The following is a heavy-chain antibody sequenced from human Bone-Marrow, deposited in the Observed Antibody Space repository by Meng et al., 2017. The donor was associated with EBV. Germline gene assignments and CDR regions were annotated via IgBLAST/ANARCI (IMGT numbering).Heavy chain of an antibody. Sequence: VQLVGSGGGLIQPGGSLRRSCAASGFTVSSSYMSWVRQAPGKGLQWVSLIYRGGNTYYADSVKGRFTISRDSSKNTLYLRMSSLRAEDTAVYYCARGEGDYWGQGTLVTVSS. V-gene: IGHV3-53*01. CDR1: GFTVSSSY. CDR2: IYRGGNT. CDR3: ARGEGDY. J-gene: IGHJ4*02.